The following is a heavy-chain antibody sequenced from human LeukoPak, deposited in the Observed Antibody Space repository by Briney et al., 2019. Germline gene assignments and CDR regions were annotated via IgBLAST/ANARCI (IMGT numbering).Heavy chain of an antibody. Sequence: GASVKVSCKASLYTPTSYVISWVRQAPGQGFEWMGWISDYNGNTNYAQKLQGSVTITTDTYTSTAYMELRSLRSDDTAVYYCARPRLYMDVWAKGTTVSVPS. J-gene: IGHJ6*03. D-gene: IGHD6-25*01. CDR2: ISDYNGNT. CDR1: LYTPTSYV. CDR3: ARPRLYMDV. V-gene: IGHV1-18*01.